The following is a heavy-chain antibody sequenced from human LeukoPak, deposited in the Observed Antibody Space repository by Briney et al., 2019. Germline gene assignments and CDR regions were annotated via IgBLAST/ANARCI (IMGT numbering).Heavy chain of an antibody. J-gene: IGHJ4*02. CDR2: ISWDGGST. D-gene: IGHD2-2*01. V-gene: IGHV3-43D*03. CDR3: ARVCSSAVCYLGVRGDY. CDR1: GFTFDDYA. Sequence: PGGSLRLSCAASGFTFDDYAMHWVRQAPGKGLEWVSLISWDGGSTYYADSVKGRFTISRDNSKNSLYLQMNSLRAEDTAVYYCARVCSSAVCYLGVRGDYWGQGILVTVSS.